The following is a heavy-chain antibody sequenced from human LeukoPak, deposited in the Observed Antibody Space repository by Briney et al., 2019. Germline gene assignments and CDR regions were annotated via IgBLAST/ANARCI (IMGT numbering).Heavy chain of an antibody. CDR3: AREVVVVPAAMLDGYYYGMDV. Sequence: SETLSLTCAAYGGSFSGYYWSWIRQPPGKGLEWIGEINHSGSTNYSPSLKSRVTISVDTSKNQFSLKLSSVTAADTAVYYCAREVVVVPAAMLDGYYYGMDVWGQGTTVTVSS. D-gene: IGHD2-2*01. CDR1: GGSFSGYY. V-gene: IGHV4-34*01. CDR2: INHSGST. J-gene: IGHJ6*02.